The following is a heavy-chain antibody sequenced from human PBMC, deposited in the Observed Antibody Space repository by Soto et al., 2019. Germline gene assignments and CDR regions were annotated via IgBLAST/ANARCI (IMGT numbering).Heavy chain of an antibody. J-gene: IGHJ4*02. CDR1: GGSISSGGYA. CDR2: IYQSRST. V-gene: IGHV4-30-2*01. D-gene: IGHD2-21*02. Sequence: TSETLSVTCAFSGGSISSGGYAWAWIRQPPGKGLEWVGYIYQSRSTYYNPSLKSRVTIAADRSKNQFSLNLASVTAADTAVYYCARSYSCGDAYFDYWGQGTVVTVSS. CDR3: ARSYSCGDAYFDY.